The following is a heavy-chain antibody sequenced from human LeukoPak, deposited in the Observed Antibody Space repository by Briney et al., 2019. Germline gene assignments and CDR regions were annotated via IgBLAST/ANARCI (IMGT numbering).Heavy chain of an antibody. J-gene: IGHJ6*04. Sequence: PSQTLSLTCTVSGGSISSGGDYWSWIRQPAGKGLEWIGRFYSTGRTNYNPSLKSRVTISIDTSKNQFSLNLSSVTAADTAVYYCARDWDVWGKGTTVTVSS. CDR3: ARDWDV. CDR2: FYSTGRT. V-gene: IGHV4-61*02. CDR1: GGSISSGGDY.